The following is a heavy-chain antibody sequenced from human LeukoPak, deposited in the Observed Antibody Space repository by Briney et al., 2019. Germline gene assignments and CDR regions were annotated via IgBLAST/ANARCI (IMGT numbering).Heavy chain of an antibody. Sequence: GGSLRLSCAASGFTFNTYTMNWDRQAPGKGLEWVSCISSSSGDIVYADSVRGRFTISRDNAKNSLYLEMNSLRAEDTAVYYCVRRYYYDSSVYYPLDHWGQGTLVTVSP. D-gene: IGHD3-22*01. CDR1: GFTFNTYT. V-gene: IGHV3-21*01. CDR3: VRRYYYDSSVYYPLDH. CDR2: ISSSSGDI. J-gene: IGHJ4*02.